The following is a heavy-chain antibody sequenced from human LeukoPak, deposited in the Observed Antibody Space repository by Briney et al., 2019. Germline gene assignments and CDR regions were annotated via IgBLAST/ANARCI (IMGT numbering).Heavy chain of an antibody. D-gene: IGHD6-6*01. V-gene: IGHV3-48*01. J-gene: IGHJ6*03. CDR2: ISSSSSTI. CDR3: ARDISSASRGMDV. Sequence: GGSLRLSCAVSGFTFSSYSMNWVRQAPGKGLEWVSDISSSSSTIYYADSVKGRFTISRDNAKNSLYLQMNSLRVEDTAVYYCARDISSASRGMDVWGKGTTVTVSS. CDR1: GFTFSSYS.